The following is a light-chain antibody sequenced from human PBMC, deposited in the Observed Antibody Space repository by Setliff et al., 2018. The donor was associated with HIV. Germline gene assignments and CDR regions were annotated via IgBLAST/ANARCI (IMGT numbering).Light chain of an antibody. CDR3: SSYAITNTLP. V-gene: IGLV2-14*01. Sequence: QSVLTQPASVSGSPGQSITISCTGTSSDVGGYSYASWYQQHPGKAPKLIIYEVGNRPSGVSNRFSGSKSGNMASLTISGLQAEDEADYYCSSYAITNTLPFGTGTKVTVL. J-gene: IGLJ1*01. CDR2: EVG. CDR1: SSDVGGYSY.